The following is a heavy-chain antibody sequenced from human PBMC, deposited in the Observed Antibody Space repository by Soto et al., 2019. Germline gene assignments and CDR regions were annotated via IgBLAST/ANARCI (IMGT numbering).Heavy chain of an antibody. CDR2: ISGSGGST. Sequence: EGSLRLSCAASGFTFSCYSMSWVRQAPGKRLEWVSAISGSGGSTYYADCVKGRCTVSRGKSKNTRYLRMNSLIAADRAVKFCARAQRLRLGARLHYFDYWGQGTLV. CDR3: ARAQRLRLGARLHYFDY. CDR1: GFTFSCYS. D-gene: IGHD6-6*01. V-gene: IGHV3-23*01. J-gene: IGHJ4*02.